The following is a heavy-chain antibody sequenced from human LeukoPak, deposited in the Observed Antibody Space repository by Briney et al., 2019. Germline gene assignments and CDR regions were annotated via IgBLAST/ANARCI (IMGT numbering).Heavy chain of an antibody. Sequence: SGGSLRLSCAASGFTFNNYVMHWVRQAPGKGLEGVALISYDGSNKYYADSVRGRFTISRDNSKNTLYPQMNSLRPEGTAVYYCAKDFEGFCGGDCYSMDFWGQGTLATVSS. CDR1: GFTFNNYV. CDR2: ISYDGSNK. D-gene: IGHD2-21*02. CDR3: AKDFEGFCGGDCYSMDF. V-gene: IGHV3-30*18. J-gene: IGHJ4*02.